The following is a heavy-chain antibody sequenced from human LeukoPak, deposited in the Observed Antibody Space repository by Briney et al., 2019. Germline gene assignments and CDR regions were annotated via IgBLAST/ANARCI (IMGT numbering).Heavy chain of an antibody. D-gene: IGHD2/OR15-2a*01. CDR1: GGSISSSNYY. CDR2: IYYSGDT. CDR3: ARHENIIIVPTAHAFDY. J-gene: IGHJ4*02. Sequence: SETLSLTCTVSGGSISSSNYYWGWIRQPPGKGLEWIGSIYYSGDTYYNPSLKSRATISVDTSKNRFSLKLSSVTAADTAVYFGARHENIIIVPTAHAFDYWGQGTLVTVSS. V-gene: IGHV4-39*01.